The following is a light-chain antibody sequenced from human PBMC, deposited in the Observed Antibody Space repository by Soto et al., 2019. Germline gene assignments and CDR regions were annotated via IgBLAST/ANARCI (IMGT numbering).Light chain of an antibody. CDR2: GNT. J-gene: IGLJ1*01. CDR1: SSNIGANSD. Sequence: QSALTQQPSVSGAPGQRVTISCTGSSSNIGANSDVHWYQQLTGAAPKLLIYGNTNRPSGVSDRFSASKSGTSASLAITGLQAEDEADYYCQSYDNSLSGFYVFGTGTKVTVL. CDR3: QSYDNSLSGFYV. V-gene: IGLV1-40*01.